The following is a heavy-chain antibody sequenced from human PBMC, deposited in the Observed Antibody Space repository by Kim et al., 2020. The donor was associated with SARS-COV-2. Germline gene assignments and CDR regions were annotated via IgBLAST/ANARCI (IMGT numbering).Heavy chain of an antibody. V-gene: IGHV4-39*01. CDR2: IYYSGST. Sequence: SETLSLTCTVSGGSISSSSYYWGWIRQPPGKGLEWIGSIYYSGSTYYNPSLKSRVTISVDTSKNPFSLKLSSVTAADTAVYYCARHGRPETEYFQHWGQGTLVTVSS. CDR3: ARHGRPETEYFQH. J-gene: IGHJ1*01. CDR1: GGSISSSSYY.